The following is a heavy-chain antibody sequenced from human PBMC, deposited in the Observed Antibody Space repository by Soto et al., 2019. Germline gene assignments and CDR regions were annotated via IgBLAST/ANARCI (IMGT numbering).Heavy chain of an antibody. V-gene: IGHV4-31*03. CDR3: ARDRMATVAFDY. CDR2: IYYSGST. Sequence: SETLSLTCTVSGGSISRGGYYWSWIRQHPGKGLEWIGYIYYSGSTYYNPSLKSRVTISVDTSKNQFSLKLSSVTAADTAVYYCARDRMATVAFDYWGQGTLVTVSS. J-gene: IGHJ4*02. CDR1: GGSISRGGYY. D-gene: IGHD5-12*01.